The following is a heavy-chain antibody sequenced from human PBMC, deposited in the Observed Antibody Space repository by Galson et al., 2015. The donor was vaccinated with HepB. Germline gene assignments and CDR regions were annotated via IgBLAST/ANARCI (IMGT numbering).Heavy chain of an antibody. CDR3: ARTISVTTGDFDI. CDR1: GFTFSTYG. CDR2: IWFDGSDK. J-gene: IGHJ3*02. V-gene: IGHV3-33*01. D-gene: IGHD4-17*01. Sequence: SLRLSCAASGFTFSTYGMQWVRQAPGKGLEWVAVIWFDGSDKYYTDSVKGRFTISRDNSKNTLYLEMNSLRAEDTAVYYCARTISVTTGDFDIWGQGTMVTVSS.